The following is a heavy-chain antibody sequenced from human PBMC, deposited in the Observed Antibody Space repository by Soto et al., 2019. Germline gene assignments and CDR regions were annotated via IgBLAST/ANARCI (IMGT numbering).Heavy chain of an antibody. CDR3: ARASLEDIVVVVAATLPYYGTDV. V-gene: IGHV3-30-3*01. D-gene: IGHD2-15*01. J-gene: IGHJ6*02. Sequence: GGYLRVSCAAFGFTCSSYAMHWVRQAPGKGLEWVAVISYDGSNKYYADSVKGRFTISRDNSKNTLYLQMNSLRAEDTAVYYCARASLEDIVVVVAATLPYYGTDVWRQGTTVTVSS. CDR2: ISYDGSNK. CDR1: GFTCSSYA.